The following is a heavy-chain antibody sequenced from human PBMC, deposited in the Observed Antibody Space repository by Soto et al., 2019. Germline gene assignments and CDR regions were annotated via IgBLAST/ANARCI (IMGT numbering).Heavy chain of an antibody. Sequence: EVLLLESGGGLVQPGGSLRLSCAASGFTFSSYAMSWVRQAPGTGLEWLSAISVSGSGTYYADCVKGRFTISRDNSKNTLYLQINRLRTDDTAIYYWAKDNSSSWAFSDSWCQGTLVTASS. J-gene: IGHJ5*01. D-gene: IGHD6-13*01. CDR3: AKDNSSSWAFSDS. V-gene: IGHV3-23*01. CDR1: GFTFSSYA. CDR2: ISVSGSGT.